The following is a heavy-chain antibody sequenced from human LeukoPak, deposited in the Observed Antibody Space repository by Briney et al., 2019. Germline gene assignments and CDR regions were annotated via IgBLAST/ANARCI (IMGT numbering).Heavy chain of an antibody. CDR1: GFTFSSYS. V-gene: IGHV3-48*04. D-gene: IGHD2-15*01. Sequence: HTGGSLRLACAASGFTFSSYSMNWVRQAPGKGLEWVSYISSSGSTIYYADSVKGRFTISRDNAKNSLYLQMNSLRAEDTAVYYCARESPVVTAFDIWGQGTMVTVSS. J-gene: IGHJ3*02. CDR3: ARESPVVTAFDI. CDR2: ISSSGSTI.